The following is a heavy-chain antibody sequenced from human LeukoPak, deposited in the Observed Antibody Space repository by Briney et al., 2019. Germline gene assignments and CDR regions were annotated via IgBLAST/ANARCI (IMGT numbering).Heavy chain of an antibody. V-gene: IGHV3-49*04. CDR3: TSSLSNRPYYYYGMDV. D-gene: IGHD4-11*01. CDR2: IRSKAYGCAT. Sequence: GGYLRLSCTASGFTFGDFAMSWVRPAPGKGLEWVGFIRSKAYGCATEYAASVTGRFTISRDDSKSIAYLQMNSLKTEDTAVYYCTSSLSNRPYYYYGMDVWGQGTTVTVSS. CDR1: GFTFGDFA. J-gene: IGHJ6*02.